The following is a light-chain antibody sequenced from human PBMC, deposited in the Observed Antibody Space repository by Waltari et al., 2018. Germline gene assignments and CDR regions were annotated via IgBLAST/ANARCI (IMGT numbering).Light chain of an antibody. CDR2: GVS. CDR3: QQFGNSVWT. Sequence: EIVLTQSPGTLSLSPGERATLSCRTSHTVSSSYFAWYQEMPGQAPRLRIYGVSTRATGIPDRFSGSGSGTDFTLTISGLEPEDFAVYYCQQFGNSVWTFGQGTKVEIK. CDR1: HTVSSSY. J-gene: IGKJ1*01. V-gene: IGKV3-20*01.